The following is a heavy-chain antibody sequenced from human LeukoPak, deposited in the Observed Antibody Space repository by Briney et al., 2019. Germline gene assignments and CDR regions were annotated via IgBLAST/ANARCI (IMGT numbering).Heavy chain of an antibody. CDR3: ARDFETGIARMTPNWFDP. V-gene: IGHV3-11*01. CDR2: ISSSGSTI. J-gene: IGHJ5*02. D-gene: IGHD6-13*01. CDR1: GFTFSDYY. Sequence: GVSLRLSCAASGFTFSDYYMSWIRQAPGKGLEWVSYISSSGSTIYYADSVKGRFTISRDNAKNSLYLQMNSLRAEDTAVYYCARDFETGIARMTPNWFDPWGQGTLVTVSS.